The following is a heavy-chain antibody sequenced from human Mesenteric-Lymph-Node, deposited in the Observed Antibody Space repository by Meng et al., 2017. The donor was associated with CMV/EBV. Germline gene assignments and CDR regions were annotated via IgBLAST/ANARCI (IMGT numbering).Heavy chain of an antibody. CDR2: IHYSGST. V-gene: IGHV4-31*03. CDR1: GGSISSGGYY. CDR3: ARALYPQYFYASGSYYSAFNYFDY. Sequence: SETLSLTCTVSGGSISSGGYYWSWIRQHPGTGLEWIGYIHYSGSTYYNPSLRSRVSISVDTSNNQFSLKVSSVTAADTAVYFCARALYPQYFYASGSYYSAFNYFDYWGHGTLVTVSS. D-gene: IGHD3-10*01. J-gene: IGHJ4*01.